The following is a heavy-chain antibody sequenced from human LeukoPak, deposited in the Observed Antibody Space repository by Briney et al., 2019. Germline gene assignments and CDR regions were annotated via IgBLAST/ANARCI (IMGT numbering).Heavy chain of an antibody. CDR1: GFSFGIYS. CDR2: ISGSGDSK. J-gene: IGHJ6*02. D-gene: IGHD3-16*01. Sequence: GGSLRLSCAASGFSFGIYSMNWVRQAPGEGPEWVSYISGSGDSKYYADSVQGRFTISRDNAKNSLFLQMNSLRDEDTAVYYCARDLGDYHGMDVWGQGTTVTVSS. V-gene: IGHV3-48*02. CDR3: ARDLGDYHGMDV.